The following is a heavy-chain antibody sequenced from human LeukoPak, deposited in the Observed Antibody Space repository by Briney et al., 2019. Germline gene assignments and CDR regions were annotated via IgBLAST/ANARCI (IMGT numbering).Heavy chain of an antibody. CDR1: GGTLSSYA. J-gene: IGHJ6*02. CDR2: INPNSGGT. Sequence: ASVKVSCKASGGTLSSYAISWVRQAPGQGLEWMGWINPNSGGTNYAQKFQGRVTMTRDTSISTAYMELSRLRSDDTAVYYCARDRVSVTMPSPDYYYYGMDVWGQGTTVTVSS. CDR3: ARDRVSVTMPSPDYYYYGMDV. D-gene: IGHD4-17*01. V-gene: IGHV1-2*02.